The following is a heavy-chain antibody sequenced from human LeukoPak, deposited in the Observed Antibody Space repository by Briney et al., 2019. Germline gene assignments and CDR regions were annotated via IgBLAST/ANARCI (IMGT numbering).Heavy chain of an antibody. CDR3: AKETVEYSSSSTWFDP. D-gene: IGHD6-6*01. J-gene: IGHJ5*02. V-gene: IGHV3-23*01. CDR1: GFTFSSYA. CDR2: ISGSGGST. Sequence: GGSLRLSCAASGFTFSSYAMSWVRQAPGKGLEWVSAISGSGGSTYYADSVKGRFTISRDNSKNTLYLKMNSLRAEDTAVYYCAKETVEYSSSSTWFDPWGQGTLVTVSS.